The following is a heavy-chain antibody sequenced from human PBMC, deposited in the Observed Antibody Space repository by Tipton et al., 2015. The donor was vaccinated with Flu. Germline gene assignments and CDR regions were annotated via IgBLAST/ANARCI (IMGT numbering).Heavy chain of an antibody. D-gene: IGHD6-19*01. Sequence: SLRLSCAASGFTFSSYAMHWVRQAPGKELEWVAVISYDGSNKYYADSVKGRFTISRDNSKNTLYLQMNSLRAEDTAVYYCARDPSIAVAGTRFDYWGQGTLVTVSS. CDR1: GFTFSSYA. CDR2: ISYDGSNK. V-gene: IGHV3-30*01. J-gene: IGHJ4*02. CDR3: ARDPSIAVAGTRFDY.